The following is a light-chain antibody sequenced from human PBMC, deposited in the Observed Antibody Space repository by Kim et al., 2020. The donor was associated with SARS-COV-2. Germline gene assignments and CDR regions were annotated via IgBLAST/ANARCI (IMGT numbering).Light chain of an antibody. CDR3: AAWDGSLKGPV. V-gene: IGLV1-44*01. CDR2: SRN. CDR1: TSNIGSHS. Sequence: QSVLTQPPSASGTPGQRVTFSCSGSTSNIGSHSVSWYQQVPGTAPKLHIYSRNQRPSGVPDRFSASTSGTSASLAISGLQSEDEADYYCAAWDGSLKGPVFGGGTQLTVL. J-gene: IGLJ2*01.